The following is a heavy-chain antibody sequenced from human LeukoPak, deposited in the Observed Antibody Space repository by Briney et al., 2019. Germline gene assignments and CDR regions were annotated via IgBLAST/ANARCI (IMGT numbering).Heavy chain of an antibody. CDR2: PQYSGST. D-gene: IGHD2-2*01. V-gene: IGHV4-59*01. J-gene: IGHJ6*02. CDR3: ARDSGLGYCSTTSCSYGLDV. CDR1: DGSISNYY. Sequence: SETLSLTCSVSDGSISNYYWTWIRQPPGMGLEWIGNPQYSGSTNFNPSLESRVTVSVDTSKNQVSLKRRSVTAADTAVYYCARDSGLGYCSTTSCSYGLDVWGQGTTVFVS.